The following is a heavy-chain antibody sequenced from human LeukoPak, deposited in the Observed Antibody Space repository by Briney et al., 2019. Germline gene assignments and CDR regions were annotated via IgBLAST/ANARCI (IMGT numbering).Heavy chain of an antibody. CDR1: GGSISSGSYY. J-gene: IGHJ4*02. CDR2: IYTSGST. CDR3: AREAPGVVVPAAMFSRGLDY. V-gene: IGHV4-61*02. D-gene: IGHD2-2*01. Sequence: SETLSLTCTDSGGSISSGSYYWSWIRQPAGKGLEWIGRIYTSGSTNYNPSLKSRVTISVDTSKNQFSLKLSSVTAADTAVYYCAREAPGVVVPAAMFSRGLDYWGQGTLVTVSS.